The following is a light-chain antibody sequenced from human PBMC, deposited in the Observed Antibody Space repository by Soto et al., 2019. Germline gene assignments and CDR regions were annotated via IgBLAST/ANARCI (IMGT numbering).Light chain of an antibody. J-gene: IGKJ1*01. CDR3: QQYNRYKT. CDR1: QTIRNQ. Sequence: DIPMTQSPSTLSASVGDRVTITCRASQTIRNQLAWYQQKPGKAPKVLIYDSSSLESGVPSRFSGSGSGTEFTLTISSLQRDDFATYSCQQYNRYKTFGLGTKVAIK. V-gene: IGKV1-5*01. CDR2: DSS.